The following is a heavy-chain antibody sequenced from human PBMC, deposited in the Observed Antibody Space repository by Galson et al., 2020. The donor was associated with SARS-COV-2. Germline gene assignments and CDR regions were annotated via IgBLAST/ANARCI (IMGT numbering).Heavy chain of an antibody. V-gene: IGHV2-5*02. D-gene: IGHD5-18*01. Sequence: SGPTLVKPTQTLTLTCTFSGFSLSTSGVGVGWIRQPPGKALDWLALIYWDDDKRYSPSLKSRLTITKDTSKNQVVLTMTNMDPVDTATYYCAHLYSYGYGYYFDYWGQGTLVTVSS. J-gene: IGHJ4*02. CDR3: AHLYSYGYGYYFDY. CDR2: IYWDDDK. CDR1: GFSLSTSGVG.